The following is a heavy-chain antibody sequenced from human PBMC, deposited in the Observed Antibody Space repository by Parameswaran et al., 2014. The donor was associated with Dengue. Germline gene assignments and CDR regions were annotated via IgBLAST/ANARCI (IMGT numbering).Heavy chain of an antibody. Sequence: WVRQAPGQGLEWMGWINPNSGGTNYAQKFQGRVTMTRDTSISTAYMELSRLRSDDTAVYYCARDSLTVWRVPRRTPDWGYWGQGTLVTVSS. V-gene: IGHV1-2*02. CDR2: INPNSGGT. J-gene: IGHJ4*02. D-gene: IGHD3-16*01. CDR3: ARDSLTVWRVPRRTPDWGY.